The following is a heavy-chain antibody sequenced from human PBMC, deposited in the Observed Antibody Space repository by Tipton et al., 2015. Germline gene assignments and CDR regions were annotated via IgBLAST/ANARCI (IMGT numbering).Heavy chain of an antibody. CDR2: IWYDGSDK. CDR1: GFSFSSFG. D-gene: IGHD6-19*01. J-gene: IGHJ5*02. Sequence: SLRLSCAASGFSFSSFGMHWVRQAPGEGLEWVAAIWYDGSDKYYAESLKGRVTISRDNSKNTVSLQMNSLRAEDTAVYYCAKAPYSSDWGGGWFDPWGPGTLVTVSS. V-gene: IGHV3-33*06. CDR3: AKAPYSSDWGGGWFDP.